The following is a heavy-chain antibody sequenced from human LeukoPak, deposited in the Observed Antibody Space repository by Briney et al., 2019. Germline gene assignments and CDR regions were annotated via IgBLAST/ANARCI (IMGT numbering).Heavy chain of an antibody. J-gene: IGHJ3*02. Sequence: ASVKVSCQASGSTFTGYYMHWVRQAPGQGLEWMGWINPNSGGTNYAQKFQGRVTMTRDTSISTAYMELSRLRSDDTAVYYCARFLPLAYCGGDCYTDAFDIWGQGTMVTVSS. V-gene: IGHV1-2*02. CDR2: INPNSGGT. CDR3: ARFLPLAYCGGDCYTDAFDI. CDR1: GSTFTGYY. D-gene: IGHD2-21*02.